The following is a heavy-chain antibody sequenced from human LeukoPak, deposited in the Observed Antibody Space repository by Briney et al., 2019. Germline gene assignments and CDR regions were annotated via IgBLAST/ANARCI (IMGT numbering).Heavy chain of an antibody. CDR1: GGSIGSNC. D-gene: IGHD6-19*01. V-gene: IGHV4-59*08. CDR3: AKYGNSGWVIDN. Sequence: SETVSLTCTVSGGSIGSNCWTWIRQPPGKGLEYIGYIYYTGATNYNPSLKSRVTISVDTSKNQFSLKMTSVTAADTAVYFCAKYGNSGWVIDNWGQGTLVTVSS. CDR2: IYYTGAT. J-gene: IGHJ4*02.